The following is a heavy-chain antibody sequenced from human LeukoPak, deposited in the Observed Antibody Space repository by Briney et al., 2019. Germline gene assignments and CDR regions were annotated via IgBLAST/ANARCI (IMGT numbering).Heavy chain of an antibody. D-gene: IGHD3-10*01. Sequence: RPGGSLRLSCAASGFTFSAYWMHWVRQVPGKGLVWVSRINDDGRYTVYADSVKGRFTISRDNAKNTLYLQMNSLRAEDTAVYYCAKNGHGSGSYYPRTKYYLDYWGQGTLVTVSS. CDR3: AKNGHGSGSYYPRTKYYLDY. CDR1: GFTFSAYW. J-gene: IGHJ4*02. V-gene: IGHV3-74*01. CDR2: INDDGRYT.